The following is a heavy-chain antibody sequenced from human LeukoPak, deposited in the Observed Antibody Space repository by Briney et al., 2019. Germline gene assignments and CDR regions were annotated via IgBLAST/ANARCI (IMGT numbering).Heavy chain of an antibody. CDR2: IDWDDDK. CDR3: ARLIEWEPIKGHAFDI. J-gene: IGHJ3*02. D-gene: IGHD1-26*01. Sequence: SGPTLVNPTQTLTLTCTFSGFSLSTSGMCVSWIRQPPGKALEWLARIDWDDDKYYSTSLKTRLTISKDTSKNQVVLTMTNMDPVDTATYYCARLIEWEPIKGHAFDIWGQGTMVTVSS. V-gene: IGHV2-70*11. CDR1: GFSLSTSGMC.